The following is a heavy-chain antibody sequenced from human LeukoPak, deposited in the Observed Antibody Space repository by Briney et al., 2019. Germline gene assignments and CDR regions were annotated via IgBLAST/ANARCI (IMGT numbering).Heavy chain of an antibody. CDR2: INHSGST. D-gene: IGHD3-16*02. Sequence: SETLSLTCAVYGGSFSGYYWSWIRQPPGKGLEWIGEINHSGSTNYNPSLKSRVTISVDTPKNQFSLKLSSVTAADTAVYYCARTPRYDYIWGSYRYTGDSAFDIWGQGTMVTVSS. J-gene: IGHJ3*02. CDR1: GGSFSGYY. V-gene: IGHV4-34*01. CDR3: ARTPRYDYIWGSYRYTGDSAFDI.